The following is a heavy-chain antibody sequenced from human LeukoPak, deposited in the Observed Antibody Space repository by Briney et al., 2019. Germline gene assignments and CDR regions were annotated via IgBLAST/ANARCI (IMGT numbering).Heavy chain of an antibody. CDR3: ARGVVAGTFDY. D-gene: IGHD6-19*01. J-gene: IGHJ4*02. CDR1: GFTVSSNY. CDR2: IYSGGST. V-gene: IGHV3-53*01. Sequence: GGSLRLSCAASGFTVSSNYMSWVRQAPGKGLEWVSVIYSGGSTYYADSVKGRFTISRDNAKNSLYLQMNSLRAEDTAVYYCARGVVAGTFDYWGQGTLVTVSS.